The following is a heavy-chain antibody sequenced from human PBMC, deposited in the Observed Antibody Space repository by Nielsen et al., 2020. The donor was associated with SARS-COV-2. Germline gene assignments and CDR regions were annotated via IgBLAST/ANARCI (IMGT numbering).Heavy chain of an antibody. CDR3: ARDNWGRMDV. Sequence: GGSLRLSCGASGFTISSSFMSWVRQAAGKGLDWVSVIYTDGSTSHADSMKGRFTISRDNSKNTLYLQMNSLRAEDTAVYYCARDNWGRMDVWGQGTTVTVSS. D-gene: IGHD7-27*01. J-gene: IGHJ6*02. CDR1: GFTISSSF. V-gene: IGHV3-66*01. CDR2: IYTDGST.